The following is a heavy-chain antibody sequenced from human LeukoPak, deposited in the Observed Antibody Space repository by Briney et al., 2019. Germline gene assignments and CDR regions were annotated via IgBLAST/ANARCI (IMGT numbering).Heavy chain of an antibody. Sequence: PGGSLRLSCAASGFTFSSYAMHWVRQAPGKGLEWVAVISYDGNNKYYADSVKGRFTISRDNSKNTLYLQMNSLRAEDTAVYYCARAHSGVTALDYWGQGTLVTVSS. CDR3: ARAHSGVTALDY. CDR1: GFTFSSYA. D-gene: IGHD2-21*02. V-gene: IGHV3-30*04. CDR2: ISYDGNNK. J-gene: IGHJ4*02.